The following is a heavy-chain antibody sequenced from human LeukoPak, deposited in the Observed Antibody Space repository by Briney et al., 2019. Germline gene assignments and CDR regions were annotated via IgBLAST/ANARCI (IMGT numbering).Heavy chain of an antibody. J-gene: IGHJ4*02. Sequence: PGGSLRLSCAASGFTFSSFAMSWVRQAPGKGLEWVANIEQDGSEKSYVDSVKGRFTISRDNAKNSLYLQMDSLRAEDTAVYYCARAPYYSRVEAYFDYWGQGTLVAVSS. CDR1: GFTFSSFA. CDR3: ARAPYYSRVEAYFDY. D-gene: IGHD3-22*01. V-gene: IGHV3-7*03. CDR2: IEQDGSEK.